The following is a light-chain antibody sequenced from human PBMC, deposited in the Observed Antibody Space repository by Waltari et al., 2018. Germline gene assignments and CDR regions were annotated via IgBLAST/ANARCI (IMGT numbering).Light chain of an antibody. CDR2: EVF. J-gene: IGLJ1*01. Sequence: QSALTQPASVSGTPGQSITISCSGTTSDVGSYDLVSWYQQHPGEAPKLLICEVFKRPPDTSSRFSGAKSRSTASLTISGLQPEDEADYYCCSYAGRGTYVFGSGTKVTVL. CDR3: CSYAGRGTYV. CDR1: TSDVGSYDL. V-gene: IGLV2-23*02.